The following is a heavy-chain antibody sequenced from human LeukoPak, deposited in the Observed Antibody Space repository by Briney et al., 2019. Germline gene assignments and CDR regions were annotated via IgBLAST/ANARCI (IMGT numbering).Heavy chain of an antibody. D-gene: IGHD3-22*01. V-gene: IGHV4-31*03. Sequence: PSRTLSLTCTVSGGSISSGGYYWSWIRQHPGKGLEWIGYIYYSGSTYYNPSLKSRVTISVDTSKNQFSLKLSSVTAADTAVYYCARHPSDYDSSGYPLNAFDIWGQGTMVTVSS. J-gene: IGHJ3*02. CDR1: GGSISSGGYY. CDR3: ARHPSDYDSSGYPLNAFDI. CDR2: IYYSGST.